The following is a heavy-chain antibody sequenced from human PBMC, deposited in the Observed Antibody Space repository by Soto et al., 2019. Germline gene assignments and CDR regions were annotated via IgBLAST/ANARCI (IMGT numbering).Heavy chain of an antibody. V-gene: IGHV3-21*01. CDR3: TRDASRDSSARGWFDP. J-gene: IGHJ5*02. Sequence: GGSLRLSCAVSGFTFRSFTMNWVRQAPGKGLEWVSTISSNSAYIYYTDALRGRFTISRDNAKNSLHLQMNSLRAEDTAVYYCTRDASRDSSARGWFDPWGPGTLVAVSS. CDR2: ISSNSAYI. CDR1: GFTFRSFT. D-gene: IGHD6-13*01.